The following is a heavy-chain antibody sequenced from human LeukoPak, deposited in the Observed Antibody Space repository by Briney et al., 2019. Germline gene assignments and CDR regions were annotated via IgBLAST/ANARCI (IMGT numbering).Heavy chain of an antibody. CDR3: ARGDPYGDYVDY. CDR2: IYSNGNT. Sequence: GGSLRLSCAASGFTVSGNYMTWVRQAPGKGLEWVSVIYSNGNTHYADSVKGRFTVSRDNSKNTLYLQMHSLRADDTAVYYCARGDPYGDYVDYWGQGTLVTVSS. D-gene: IGHD4-17*01. J-gene: IGHJ4*02. V-gene: IGHV3-53*01. CDR1: GFTVSGNY.